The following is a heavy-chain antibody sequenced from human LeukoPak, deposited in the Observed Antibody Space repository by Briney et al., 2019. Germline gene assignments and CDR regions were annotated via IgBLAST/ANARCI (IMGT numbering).Heavy chain of an antibody. CDR2: INPNSGGT. V-gene: IGHV1-2*04. CDR1: GYTFTSYY. D-gene: IGHD3-3*01. Sequence: ASVKVSCKASGYTFTSYYMHWVRQAPGQGLEWMGWINPNSGGTNYAQKFQGWVTMTRDTSISTAYMELSRLRSDDTAVYYCARVRFLESNQFDYWGQGTLVTVSS. CDR3: ARVRFLESNQFDY. J-gene: IGHJ4*02.